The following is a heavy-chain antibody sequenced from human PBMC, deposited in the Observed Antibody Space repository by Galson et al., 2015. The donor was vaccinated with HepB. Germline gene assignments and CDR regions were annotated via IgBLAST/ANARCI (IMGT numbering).Heavy chain of an antibody. D-gene: IGHD3-3*02. J-gene: IGHJ3*02. CDR1: GFTFDDYA. Sequence: SLRLSCAASGFTFDDYAMHWVRQAPGKGLEWVSGISWNSGSIGYADSVKGRFTISRDNARNSLYLQMDRLRPDDTALYFCAKDLTPINIFGDAFDMWGQGTMFTVSS. CDR3: AKDLTPINIFGDAFDM. V-gene: IGHV3-9*01. CDR2: ISWNSGSI.